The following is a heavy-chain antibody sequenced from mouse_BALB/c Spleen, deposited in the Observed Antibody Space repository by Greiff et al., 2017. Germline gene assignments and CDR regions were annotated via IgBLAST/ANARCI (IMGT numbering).Heavy chain of an antibody. CDR1: GFNIKDYY. CDR3: ATLWSNYFDY. V-gene: IGHV14-1*02. Sequence: VQLKQSGAELVRPGALVKLSCKASGFNIKDYYMHWVKQRPEQGLEWIGWIDPENGNTIYDPKFQGKASITADTSSNTAYLQLSSLTSEDTAVYYCATLWSNYFDYWGQGTTLTVSS. D-gene: IGHD1-1*02. J-gene: IGHJ2*01. CDR2: IDPENGNT.